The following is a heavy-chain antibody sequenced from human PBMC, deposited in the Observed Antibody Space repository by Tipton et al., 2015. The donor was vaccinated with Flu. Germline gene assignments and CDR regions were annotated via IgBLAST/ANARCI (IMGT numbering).Heavy chain of an antibody. J-gene: IGHJ4*02. D-gene: IGHD3-22*01. Sequence: QLVQSGAEVKKSGESLKISCKGSRFSFNTYWIAWVRQMPGRGLEWVGIIYPSDSDTRYSPSFQGQVTMSADKSINTAYLQWSSLKASDTAIYYCARRPPGYYYDTGGLYRSYFDYWGQGTLVSVSS. V-gene: IGHV5-51*01. CDR1: RFSFNTYW. CDR2: IYPSDSDT. CDR3: ARRPPGYYYDTGGLYRSYFDY.